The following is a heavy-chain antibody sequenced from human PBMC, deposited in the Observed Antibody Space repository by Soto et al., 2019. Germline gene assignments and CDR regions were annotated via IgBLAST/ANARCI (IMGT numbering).Heavy chain of an antibody. CDR3: AKTVTTAGFYYGMDV. J-gene: IGHJ6*02. Sequence: PGESLKISCAASGFTFSSYAMSWVRQAPGKGLEWVSAISGSGGRTYYADSVKGRFTISRDNSKNTVYLQMNSLRAEDTAVYYCAKTVTTAGFYYGMDVWGRGTTVTVSS. V-gene: IGHV3-23*01. CDR2: ISGSGGRT. D-gene: IGHD4-4*01. CDR1: GFTFSSYA.